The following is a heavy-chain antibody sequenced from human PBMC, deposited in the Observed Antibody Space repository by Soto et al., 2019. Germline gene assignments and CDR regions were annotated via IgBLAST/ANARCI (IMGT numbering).Heavy chain of an antibody. J-gene: IGHJ6*03. V-gene: IGHV3-13*01. CDR3: ARGNSESYCSGGSCFPGGVYYYYYMDV. Sequence: GGSLRLSCAASGFTFSSYDMHWVRQATGKGLEWVSAIGTAGDTYYPGSVKGRFTISRENAKNSLYLQMNSLRAGDTAVYYCARGNSESYCSGGSCFPGGVYYYYYMDVWGKGTTVTVSS. CDR2: IGTAGDT. D-gene: IGHD2-15*01. CDR1: GFTFSSYD.